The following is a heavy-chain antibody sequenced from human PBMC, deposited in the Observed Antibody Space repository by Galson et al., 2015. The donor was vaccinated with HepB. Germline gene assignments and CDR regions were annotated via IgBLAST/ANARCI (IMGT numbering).Heavy chain of an antibody. V-gene: IGHV1-69*06. CDR2: IIPIFGTA. J-gene: IGHJ6*04. CDR1: GGTFSSYA. Sequence: SVKVSCKASGGTFSSYAISWVRQAPGQGLEWMGGIIPIFGTANYAQKLQGRVTITADKSTSTAYMELSSLRSEDTAVYYCARDESRRDGYTKMGARAYYYSGMDVWGKGTTVTV. CDR3: ARDESRRDGYTKMGARAYYYSGMDV. D-gene: IGHD5-24*01.